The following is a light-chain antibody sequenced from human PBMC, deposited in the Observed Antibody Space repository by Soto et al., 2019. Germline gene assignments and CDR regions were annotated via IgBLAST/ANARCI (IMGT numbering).Light chain of an antibody. CDR2: AAT. CDR1: QGIRND. Sequence: AIQLTQSPSALSASVGERVTSSCRASQGIRNDLGWYQQKPGKAPKLLIYAATTLQSGVPSRFSGSGSGTDFTLTISSLQPEDFATYYCLQDYNYPLTFGGGTKVDI. CDR3: LQDYNYPLT. V-gene: IGKV1-6*01. J-gene: IGKJ4*01.